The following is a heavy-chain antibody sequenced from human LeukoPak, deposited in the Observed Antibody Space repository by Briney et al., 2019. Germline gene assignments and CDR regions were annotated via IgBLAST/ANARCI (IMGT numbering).Heavy chain of an antibody. CDR2: ISYDGSNK. Sequence: GRSLRLSCAASGFTFSIYAMHWVRQAPGKGLEWVAVISYDGSNKYYADSVKGRFTISRDNSKNTLYLQMNSLRAEDAAEYYCAKVLTALTGYSYWGQGTLVTVSS. V-gene: IGHV3-30-3*01. CDR3: AKVLTALTGYSY. CDR1: GFTFSIYA. J-gene: IGHJ4*02. D-gene: IGHD3-9*01.